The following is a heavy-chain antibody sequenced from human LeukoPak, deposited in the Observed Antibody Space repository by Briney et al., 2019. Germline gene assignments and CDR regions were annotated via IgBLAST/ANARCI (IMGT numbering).Heavy chain of an antibody. Sequence: ASVKVSCEASGGTFSSYAISWVRQAPGQGLEWMGGIIPIFGTANYAQKFQGRVTITADESTSTAYMELSSLRSEDTAVYYCARGGWFGEFNLNYYYYYMDVWGKGTTVTISS. J-gene: IGHJ6*03. CDR3: ARGGWFGEFNLNYYYYYMDV. V-gene: IGHV1-69*13. CDR2: IIPIFGTA. CDR1: GGTFSSYA. D-gene: IGHD3-10*01.